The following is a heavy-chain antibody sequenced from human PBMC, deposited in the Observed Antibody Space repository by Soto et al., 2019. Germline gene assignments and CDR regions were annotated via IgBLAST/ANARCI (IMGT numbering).Heavy chain of an antibody. CDR2: IYYSGST. CDR1: GGSISSGGYY. D-gene: IGHD3-3*01. Sequence: PSETLSLTCTVSGGSISSGGYYWSWIRQHPGKGLEWIGYIYYSGSTYYNPSLKSRVTISVDTSKNQFSLKLSSVTAADTAVYYCARGETTIFGVVKYGMDVWGQGTTVTVSS. CDR3: ARGETTIFGVVKYGMDV. J-gene: IGHJ6*02. V-gene: IGHV4-31*03.